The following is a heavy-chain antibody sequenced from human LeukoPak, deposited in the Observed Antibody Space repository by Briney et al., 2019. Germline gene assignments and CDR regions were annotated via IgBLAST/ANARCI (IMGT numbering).Heavy chain of an antibody. Sequence: GGSLRLSCAASGFTFSSYAMSWVRQAPGKGLEWVSAISGSGGSTYYADSVKGRFTISRDNSKNTLYLQMNSLRAEDTAVYYYAKMGNWDYYYYYMDVWGKGTTVTVSS. J-gene: IGHJ6*03. CDR3: AKMGNWDYYYYYMDV. CDR2: ISGSGGST. D-gene: IGHD7-27*01. CDR1: GFTFSSYA. V-gene: IGHV3-23*01.